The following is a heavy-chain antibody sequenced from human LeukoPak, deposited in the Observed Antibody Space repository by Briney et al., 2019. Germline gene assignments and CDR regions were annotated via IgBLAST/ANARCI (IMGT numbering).Heavy chain of an antibody. CDR1: GFTFDDYT. J-gene: IGHJ4*02. V-gene: IGHV3-43*01. D-gene: IGHD5-18*01. CDR2: ISWDGNTT. Sequence: SGGSLRLSCAASGFTFDDYTMHWVRQTPGKGLEWVSLISWDGNTTYYADSVKGRFTISRDNSKNSLFLQMKSLRPEDTALYYCAKDIGAWIQLWLGSYWGQGTLVTVSS. CDR3: AKDIGAWIQLWLGSY.